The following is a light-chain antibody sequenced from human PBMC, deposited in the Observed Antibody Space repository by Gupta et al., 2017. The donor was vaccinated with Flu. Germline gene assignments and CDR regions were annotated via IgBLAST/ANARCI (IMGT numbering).Light chain of an antibody. Sequence: VTFSSSGTSPTVVVGYGVSWYQPLPGTAPKLLFFANTNRPSGVPARFSDSKSGTSASLAIXGXQAEDEXDYYCQSYDSSLSAWVFGSGTKVTVL. J-gene: IGLJ1*01. CDR2: ANT. CDR1: SPTVVVGYG. CDR3: QSYDSSLSAWV. V-gene: IGLV1-40*01.